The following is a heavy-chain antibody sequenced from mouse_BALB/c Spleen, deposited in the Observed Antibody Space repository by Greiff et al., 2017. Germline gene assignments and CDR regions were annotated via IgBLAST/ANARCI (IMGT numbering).Heavy chain of an antibody. CDR3: TRGGLRLDY. J-gene: IGHJ2*01. Sequence: LQQPGSELVRPGASVKLSCKASGYTFTSYWMHWVKQRPGQGLEWIGNIYPGSGSTNYDEKFKSKATLTVDTSSSTAYMQLSSLTSEDSAVYYCTRGGLRLDYWGQGTTLTVSS. CDR2: IYPGSGST. D-gene: IGHD2-2*01. CDR1: GYTFTSYW. V-gene: IGHV1S22*01.